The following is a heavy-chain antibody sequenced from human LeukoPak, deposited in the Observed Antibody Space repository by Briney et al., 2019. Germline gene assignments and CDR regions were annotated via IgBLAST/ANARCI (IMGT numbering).Heavy chain of an antibody. D-gene: IGHD6-6*01. Sequence: SETLSLTCAVSGYPITSSYYWGWIRQSPEKGLEWIGSVYRSGSTYYNLSLKSRVTISVDTSKNQFSLKLSSVTAADTAVYYCARALFEYSSSFGLWGQGTLVTVSS. V-gene: IGHV4-38-2*01. CDR1: GYPITSSYY. CDR2: VYRSGST. J-gene: IGHJ4*02. CDR3: ARALFEYSSSFGL.